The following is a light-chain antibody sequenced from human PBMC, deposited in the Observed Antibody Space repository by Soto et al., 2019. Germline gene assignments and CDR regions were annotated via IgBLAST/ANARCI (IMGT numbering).Light chain of an antibody. CDR1: QNIKNY. J-gene: IGKJ1*01. CDR3: QQSYIHPWT. CDR2: AAT. Sequence: DIQLTQSPSSLSASIGDRVNISCRASQNIKNYLNWYQQKRGKTPKPLVYAATTLQGGIPSRFTGSGSGTDFTLTIISLLPEDFATYFCQQSYIHPWTFGQGTTV. V-gene: IGKV1-39*01.